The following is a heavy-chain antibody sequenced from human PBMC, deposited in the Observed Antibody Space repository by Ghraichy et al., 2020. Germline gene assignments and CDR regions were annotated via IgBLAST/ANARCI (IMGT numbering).Heavy chain of an antibody. J-gene: IGHJ4*02. CDR3: VKDWGNYGSGSYDYFDY. Sequence: GVLNISCAASGFSFSNFAMTWVRQAPGKGLEWVSTITGRSDTTYYADSVKGRFTISRDNSRSTLYVQMSSLRADDTAIYYCVKDWGNYGSGSYDYFDYWGQGTLVTVSS. V-gene: IGHV3-23*01. CDR2: ITGRSDTT. D-gene: IGHD3-10*01. CDR1: GFSFSNFA.